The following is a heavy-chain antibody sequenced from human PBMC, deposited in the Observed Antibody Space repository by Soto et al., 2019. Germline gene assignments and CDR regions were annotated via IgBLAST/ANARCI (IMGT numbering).Heavy chain of an antibody. CDR2: IKSKTDGGTT. J-gene: IGHJ6*02. Sequence: GGSLRLSCAASGFTFSNAWMSWVRQAPGKGLEWVGRIKSKTDGGTTDYAAPVKGRFTISRDDSKNTLYLQMNSLKTEDTAVYYCTKPEHYYYGMDVWGQGTTVTVSS. CDR3: TKPEHYYYGMDV. CDR1: GFTFSNAW. V-gene: IGHV3-15*01.